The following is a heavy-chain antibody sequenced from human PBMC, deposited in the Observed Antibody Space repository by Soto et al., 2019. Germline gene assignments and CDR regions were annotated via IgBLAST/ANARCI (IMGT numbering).Heavy chain of an antibody. J-gene: IGHJ5*02. CDR3: ARGGGHGDYRGGCWFDP. D-gene: IGHD4-17*01. CDR1: GGSISSGGYY. CDR2: IYYSGST. Sequence: SETLSLTCTVSGGSISSGGYYWSWIRQHPGKGLEWIGYIYYSGSTYYNPSLKSRVTISVDTSKNQFSLKLSSVTAADTAVYYCARGGGHGDYRGGCWFDPWGQGTLVTVSS. V-gene: IGHV4-31*03.